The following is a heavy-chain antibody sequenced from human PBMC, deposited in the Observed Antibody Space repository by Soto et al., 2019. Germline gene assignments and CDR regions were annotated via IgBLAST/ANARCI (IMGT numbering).Heavy chain of an antibody. CDR2: IWYDGTNE. CDR3: ARGYLWSGELSVHDD. CDR1: GFGFSGYG. V-gene: IGHV3-33*01. J-gene: IGHJ4*02. D-gene: IGHD3-10*01. Sequence: QVQLVESGGGVVQPGRSLRLSCAAFGFGFSGYGMHWVRQAPGKGLEWVALIWYDGTNENYADSVRGRFTISRDNSKNTLYLQMNSLRVEDTAVYYCARGYLWSGELSVHDDWCQGTLVTVSS.